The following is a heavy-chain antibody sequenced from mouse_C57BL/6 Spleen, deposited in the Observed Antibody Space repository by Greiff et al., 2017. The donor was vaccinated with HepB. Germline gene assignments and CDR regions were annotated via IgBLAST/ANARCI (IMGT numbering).Heavy chain of an antibody. CDR1: GYAFSSSW. V-gene: IGHV1-82*01. CDR3: ARRGITTVAAMDY. J-gene: IGHJ4*01. Sequence: VQLQQSGPELVKPGASVKISCKASGYAFSSSWMNWVKQRPGKGLEWIGRIYPGDGDTNYNGKVKGKATLTADKSSSTAYMQLSSLTSEDSAVYFCARRGITTVAAMDYWGQGTSVTVSS. D-gene: IGHD1-1*01. CDR2: IYPGDGDT.